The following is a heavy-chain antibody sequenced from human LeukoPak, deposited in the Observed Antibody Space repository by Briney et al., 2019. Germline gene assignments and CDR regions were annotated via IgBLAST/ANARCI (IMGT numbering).Heavy chain of an antibody. CDR2: IYHSGST. V-gene: IGHV4-39*07. CDR3: ARVNSSGWYSVYKGSFDY. Sequence: SETLSVTCTVSGGSISTSNYYWSWIRQPPGKGPEWIGSIYHSGSTYYNPSLKSRVTISVDTSKNQFSLKLSSVTAADTAVYYCARVNSSGWYSVYKGSFDYWGQGTLVTVSS. J-gene: IGHJ4*02. D-gene: IGHD6-19*01. CDR1: GGSISTSNYY.